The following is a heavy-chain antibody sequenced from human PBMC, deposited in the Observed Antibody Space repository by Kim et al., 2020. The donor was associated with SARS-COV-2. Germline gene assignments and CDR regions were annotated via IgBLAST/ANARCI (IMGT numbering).Heavy chain of an antibody. D-gene: IGHD2-15*01. J-gene: IGHJ4*02. CDR2: SSSSYT. CDR3: ASVDGD. Sequence: SSSSYTNYADSVKGRFTISRDNAKNSLYLQMNSLRAEDTAVYYCASVDGDWGQGILVTVSS. V-gene: IGHV3-11*03.